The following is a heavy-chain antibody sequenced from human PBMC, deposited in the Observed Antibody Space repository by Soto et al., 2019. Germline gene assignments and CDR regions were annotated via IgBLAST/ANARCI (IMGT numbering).Heavy chain of an antibody. CDR1: GGSLSGYY. CDR2: ISHSVST. J-gene: IGHJ5*02. CDR3: ARGERIHASFRKNWFDP. V-gene: IGHV4-34*01. Sequence: XETLSLTCAVYGGSLSGYYWSWIRQPPGKGLEWIGEISHSVSTNYNPTLKSRVTISIDMSKNQFSLKVSSVTAAATAVYYCARGERIHASFRKNWFDPWGQGTLVTVSS.